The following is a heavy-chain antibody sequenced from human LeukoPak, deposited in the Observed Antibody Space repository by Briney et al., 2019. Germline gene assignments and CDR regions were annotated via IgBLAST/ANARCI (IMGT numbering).Heavy chain of an antibody. D-gene: IGHD3-10*01. CDR1: GGSISSGDYY. Sequence: SETLSLTCTVSGGSISSGDYYWSWIRQPPGKGLEWIGYIYYSGSTNYNPSLKSRVTITVDKSKNQFSLKLSSVTAADTAVYYCARDGNYYGSGSYLFDPWGQGTLVTVSS. J-gene: IGHJ5*02. V-gene: IGHV4-30-4*01. CDR3: ARDGNYYGSGSYLFDP. CDR2: IYYSGST.